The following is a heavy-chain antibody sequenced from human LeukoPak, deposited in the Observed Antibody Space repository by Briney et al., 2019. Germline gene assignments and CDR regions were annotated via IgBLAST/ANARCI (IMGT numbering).Heavy chain of an antibody. D-gene: IGHD3-22*01. CDR2: IYYSGST. Sequence: SETLSLTCTVSGGSISSSSYYWGWIRQPPGKGLEWIGSIYYSGSTYYNPSFKSRVTISVDTSKNQFSLKLSSVTAADTAVYYCARSMIVVVIADYWGQGTLVTVSS. CDR3: ARSMIVVVIADY. V-gene: IGHV4-39*01. CDR1: GGSISSSSYY. J-gene: IGHJ4*02.